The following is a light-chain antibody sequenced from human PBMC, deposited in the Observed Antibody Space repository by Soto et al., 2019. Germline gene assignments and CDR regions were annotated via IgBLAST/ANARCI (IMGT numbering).Light chain of an antibody. V-gene: IGLV1-44*01. CDR3: AAWDDSLSGYV. CDR1: GSNSGSNT. J-gene: IGLJ1*01. CDR2: NNN. Sequence: QSVLTQPPSASGTPGQRVSISCSGSGSNSGSNTVNWYQHLPGTAPKLLMYNNNQRPSGVPDRFSASKSGTSASLAISGLQSEDEADHYCAAWDDSLSGYVFGTGTKLTVL.